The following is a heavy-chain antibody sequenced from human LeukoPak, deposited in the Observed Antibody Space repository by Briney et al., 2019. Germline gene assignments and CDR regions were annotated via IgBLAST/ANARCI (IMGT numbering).Heavy chain of an antibody. V-gene: IGHV1-58*02. CDR2: IVVGNGET. D-gene: IGHD2/OR15-2a*01. J-gene: IGHJ3*02. CDR3: AAETYIQGCCNFDI. CDR1: GLNFRTSA. Sequence: GTSVKVSCRSSGLNFRTSAIQWVRQARGQSLEWMGWIVVGNGETKYARNLQERITITRDMSTNTAYMELISLTSEDTAVYYCAAETYIQGCCNFDIWGEGTMVIVSS.